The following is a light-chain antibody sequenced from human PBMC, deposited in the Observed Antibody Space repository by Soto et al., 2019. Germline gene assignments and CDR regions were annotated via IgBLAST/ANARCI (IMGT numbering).Light chain of an antibody. Sequence: QSVLTQPASVSGSPGQSITISCTGTSSDVGGYNYVSWYQQHPGKAPKLIIYEVSNRPSGVSNRFSGSKSGDTASLTISGLHAEDEADYYCCSYTSSSTLYVFGTGTKVTVL. CDR1: SSDVGGYNY. CDR2: EVS. CDR3: CSYTSSSTLYV. J-gene: IGLJ1*01. V-gene: IGLV2-14*01.